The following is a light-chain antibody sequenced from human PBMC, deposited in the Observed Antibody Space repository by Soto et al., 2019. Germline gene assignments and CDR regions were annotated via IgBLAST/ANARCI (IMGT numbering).Light chain of an antibody. CDR1: QSISSW. Sequence: DIQMTQSPSTLSASVGDRVTITCRASQSISSWLAWYQQKPGKAPKLLIYDASSLESGVSSRFSGCGSGTAFTLTISSLQPDDFASYYCQKYNSYPFTFGPGTKVDIK. J-gene: IGKJ3*01. CDR3: QKYNSYPFT. V-gene: IGKV1-5*01. CDR2: DAS.